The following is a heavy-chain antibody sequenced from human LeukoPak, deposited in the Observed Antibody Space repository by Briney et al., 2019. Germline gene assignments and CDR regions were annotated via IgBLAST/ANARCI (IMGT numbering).Heavy chain of an antibody. J-gene: IGHJ4*02. CDR3: ARQNGGYDYFDY. Sequence: SETLSLTCTVSGGSISGYDWGWIRQPAGKGLEWIGRVYPSGGFTSNPSLKSRITMSVGKSQNQYSLNLSSVTAADTAVYFRARQNGGYDYFDYWGQGTLVTVSS. CDR1: GGSISGYD. V-gene: IGHV4-4*07. D-gene: IGHD5-12*01. CDR2: VYPSGGF.